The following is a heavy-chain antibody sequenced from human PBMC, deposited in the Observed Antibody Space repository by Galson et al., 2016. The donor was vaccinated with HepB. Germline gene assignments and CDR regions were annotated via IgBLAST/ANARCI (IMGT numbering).Heavy chain of an antibody. J-gene: IGHJ4*02. V-gene: IGHV3-33*06. CDR3: AKTLYGGNSD. Sequence: SLRLSCAASGFNFSAYDMYWVRQSPGKGLEWLVVIWYDGSTKHYADSVKGRFSISRDNANNPLYLQMNSLRAEDTAVYYCAKTLYGGNSDWGQGTLVTVSS. D-gene: IGHD4-23*01. CDR2: IWYDGSTK. CDR1: GFNFSAYD.